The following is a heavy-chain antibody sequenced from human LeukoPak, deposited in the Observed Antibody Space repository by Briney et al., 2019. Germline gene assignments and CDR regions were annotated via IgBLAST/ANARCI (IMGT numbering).Heavy chain of an antibody. CDR2: IIPMFGTA. D-gene: IGHD6-19*01. J-gene: IGHJ4*02. CDR3: ARFAVHRRITVAGQFGLDY. V-gene: IGHV1-69*05. Sequence: SVKVSCKASGGTFSSYAISWVRLAPGQGLEWIGGIIPMFGTANYAQKFQGRVTMTRDTSTSTVYMELSSLRSEDTAVYYCARFAVHRRITVAGQFGLDYWGQGTLVSLSS. CDR1: GGTFSSYA.